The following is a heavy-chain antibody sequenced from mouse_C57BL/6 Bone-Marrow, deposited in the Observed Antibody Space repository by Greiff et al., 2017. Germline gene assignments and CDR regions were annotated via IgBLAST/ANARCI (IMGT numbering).Heavy chain of an antibody. CDR1: GFTFSSYA. D-gene: IGHD2-4*01. Sequence: EVKLMESGGGLVKPGGSLKLSCAASGFTFSSYAMSWVRQTPEKRLEWVATISDGGSYTYYPDNVKGRFTSSRDNATNNLYLQMSHLKSEDTAMYYCARIYYDYGEFAYWGQGTLVTVSA. CDR2: ISDGGSYT. V-gene: IGHV5-4*03. J-gene: IGHJ3*01. CDR3: ARIYYDYGEFAY.